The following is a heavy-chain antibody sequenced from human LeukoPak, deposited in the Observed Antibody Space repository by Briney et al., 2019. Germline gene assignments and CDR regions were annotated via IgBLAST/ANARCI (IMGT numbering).Heavy chain of an antibody. V-gene: IGHV1-69*01. D-gene: IGHD2-2*01. CDR3: ARGFHCSSTSCYATEYAFDI. CDR2: IIPIFGTA. J-gene: IGHJ3*02. Sequence: GASVKVSCKASGGTFSSYAISWVRQAPGQGLEWMGGIIPIFGTANYAQKFQGRVTITADESTSTAYMELSSLRSEDTAVYYCARGFHCSSTSCYATEYAFDIWGQGTMVTVSS. CDR1: GGTFSSYA.